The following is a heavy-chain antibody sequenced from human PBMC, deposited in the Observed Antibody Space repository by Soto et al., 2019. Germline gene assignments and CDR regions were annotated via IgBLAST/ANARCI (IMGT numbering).Heavy chain of an antibody. CDR1: SDSMTSYY. J-gene: IGHJ4*01. D-gene: IGHD3-9*01. CDR2: IYHSGIT. CDR3: ARMSLFYFFDS. Sequence: PSEPLSLTCPVSSDSMTSYYWTWIRQPPGKGLECIGYIYHSGITNYNPSLKSRVTISLDTSKNQFSLRLSSVTAADTAVYYCARMSLFYFFDSWGQGTLVTVSS. V-gene: IGHV4-59*01.